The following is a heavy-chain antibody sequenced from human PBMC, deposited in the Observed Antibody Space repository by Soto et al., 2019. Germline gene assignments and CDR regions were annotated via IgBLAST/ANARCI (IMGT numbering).Heavy chain of an antibody. CDR3: VKDESINWYSGHFRH. J-gene: IGHJ1*01. CDR1: GFTFSSYG. D-gene: IGHD6-13*01. CDR2: ISYDGSNK. Sequence: PGGSLRLSCAACGFTFSSYGMHWVRQAPGKGLEWVAVISYDGSNKYYGDSVKGRFAISRDNAKNSLHLQMNSLSAEDTAFYYCVKDESINWYSGHFRHWGQGTLVTVSS. V-gene: IGHV3-30*18.